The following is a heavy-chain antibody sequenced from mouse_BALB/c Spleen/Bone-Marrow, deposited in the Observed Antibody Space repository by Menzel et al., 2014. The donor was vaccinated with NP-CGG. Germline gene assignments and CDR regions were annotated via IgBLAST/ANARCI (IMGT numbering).Heavy chain of an antibody. CDR3: TRGYYYGSSYVFDY. CDR2: IRLKSNNYAT. CDR1: GFTFSNYW. J-gene: IGHJ2*01. D-gene: IGHD1-1*01. Sequence: EVQLVESGGGLVQPGGSMKLSCVASGFTFSNYWTNWVRQSPEKGLEWVAEIRLKSNNYATHYAESVKGRFTISRDDSKSSVYLQMNNLRAEDTGIYYCTRGYYYGSSYVFDYWGQGTTLTVSS. V-gene: IGHV6-6*02.